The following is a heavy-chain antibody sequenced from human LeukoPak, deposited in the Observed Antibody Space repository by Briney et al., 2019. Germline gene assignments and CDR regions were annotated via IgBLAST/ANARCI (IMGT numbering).Heavy chain of an antibody. Sequence: SETLSLTCTVSGGSIRSSYYYWGWIRQPPGKGLERIGEIYHSGSTNYNPSLKSRVTISVDKSKNQFSLKLSSVTAADTAVYYCASGIQLLDYWGQGTLVTVSS. CDR2: IYHSGST. J-gene: IGHJ4*02. CDR3: ASGIQLLDY. V-gene: IGHV4-39*07. D-gene: IGHD5-18*01. CDR1: GGSIRSSYYY.